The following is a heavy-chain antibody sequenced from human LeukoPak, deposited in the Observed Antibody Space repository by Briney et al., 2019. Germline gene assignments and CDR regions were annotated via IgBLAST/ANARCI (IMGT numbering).Heavy chain of an antibody. CDR2: INPNSGGT. V-gene: IGHV1-2*02. CDR3: ARTKRAPAASPFDY. J-gene: IGHJ4*02. Sequence: GASVKVSCKASGYTFTSYHINWVRQATGQGLEWMGWINPNSGGTNYAQKFQGRVTMTRDTSISTAYMELSRLRSDDTAVYYCARTKRAPAASPFDYWGQGTLVTVSS. CDR1: GYTFTSYH. D-gene: IGHD2-2*01.